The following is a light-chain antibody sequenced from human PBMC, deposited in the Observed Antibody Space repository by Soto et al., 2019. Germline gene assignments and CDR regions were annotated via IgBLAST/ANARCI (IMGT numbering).Light chain of an antibody. Sequence: QSVLTQPPSASGTPVQRVTISCSGSSSNIGSNTVNWYQQLPGTAPKLLIYSNNQRPSGVPDRFSGSKSGTSASLSISGLQSEDEADYYCAAWDDRLNGPVFGGGTKLTVL. J-gene: IGLJ2*01. CDR3: AAWDDRLNGPV. CDR2: SNN. CDR1: SSNIGSNT. V-gene: IGLV1-44*01.